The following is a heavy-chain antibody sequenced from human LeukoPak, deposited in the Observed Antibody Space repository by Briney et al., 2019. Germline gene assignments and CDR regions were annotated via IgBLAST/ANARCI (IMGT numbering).Heavy chain of an antibody. V-gene: IGHV3-23*01. Sequence: GGSLRLSCAASGFNFSIHWMTWVRQAPGKGLEWVSAVSGSGGSTYYADSVKGRFTISRDNSKNTLYLQMNSLRAEDTAVYYCAKDKLPLVPLDYWGQGTLVTVSS. J-gene: IGHJ4*02. D-gene: IGHD6-6*01. CDR2: VSGSGGST. CDR1: GFNFSIHW. CDR3: AKDKLPLVPLDY.